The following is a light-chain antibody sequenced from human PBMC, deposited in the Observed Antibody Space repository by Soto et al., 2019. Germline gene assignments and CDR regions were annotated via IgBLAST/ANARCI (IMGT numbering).Light chain of an antibody. CDR3: SSYTSSSLEV. V-gene: IGLV2-14*01. CDR1: SSDVGGYNY. CDR2: DVS. Sequence: QSALTQPASVSGSPGQSITISCTGTSSDVGGYNYVSWCQQHPGKAPKLMIYDVSNRPSGVSNRFSGSKSGNTASLTISGLQAEDEADYYCSSYTSSSLEVFGTGTKVTVL. J-gene: IGLJ1*01.